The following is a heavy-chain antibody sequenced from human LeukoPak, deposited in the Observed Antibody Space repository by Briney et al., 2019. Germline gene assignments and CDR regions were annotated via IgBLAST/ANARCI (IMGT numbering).Heavy chain of an antibody. CDR2: IKQDGSEK. D-gene: IGHD2-2*01. CDR1: GFTFSSYW. J-gene: IGHJ6*03. CDR3: ARGGVVPAAIHYYYYYMDV. V-gene: IGHV3-7*01. Sequence: GALRLSCAASGFTFSSYWMSWVRQAPGKGLEWVANIKQDGSEKYYVDSVKGRFTISRDNAKNSLYLQMNSLRAEDTAVYYCARGGVVPAAIHYYYYYMDVWGKGTTVTVSS.